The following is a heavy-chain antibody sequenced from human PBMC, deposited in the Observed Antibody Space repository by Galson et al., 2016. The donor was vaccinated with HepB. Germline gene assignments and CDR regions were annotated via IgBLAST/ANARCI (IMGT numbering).Heavy chain of an antibody. J-gene: IGHJ4*02. CDR2: FKSKTDGGTT. CDR3: TWGSGDY. V-gene: IGHV3-15*01. D-gene: IGHD6-25*01. Sequence: SLRLSCAASGFTFGNAWMSWVRQAPGKGLEWVGRFKSKTDGGTTDYAAPVKGRFTISRDDSKNTLYLQMNSLKTEDTAVYYCTWGSGDYWGQGTLVTVSS. CDR1: GFTFGNAW.